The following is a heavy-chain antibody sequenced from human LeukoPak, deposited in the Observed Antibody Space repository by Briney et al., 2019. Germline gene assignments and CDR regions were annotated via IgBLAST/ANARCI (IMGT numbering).Heavy chain of an antibody. V-gene: IGHV3-23*01. J-gene: IGHJ4*02. D-gene: IGHD5-18*01. CDR3: AKTRGYSYGLDY. CDR2: ISGSGGST. CDR1: GFTFSSYA. Sequence: GGSLRLSCAASGFTFSSYAMSWVRPAPGKGLEWVSAISGSGGSTYYADSVKGRFTISRDNSKNTLYLQMNSLRAEDTAVYYCAKTRGYSYGLDYWGQGTLVTVSS.